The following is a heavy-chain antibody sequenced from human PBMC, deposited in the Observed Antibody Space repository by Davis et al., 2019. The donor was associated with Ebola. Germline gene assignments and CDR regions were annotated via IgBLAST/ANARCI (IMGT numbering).Heavy chain of an antibody. Sequence: PGGSLRLSCAASGFTFSSYSMNWVRQAPGKGLEWVSYISSSSSTIYYADSVKGRFTISRDNAKNSLYLQMNSLRAEDTAVYYCAREESYYYYGMDVWGQGTTVTVSS. CDR1: GFTFSSYS. CDR3: AREESYYYYGMDV. J-gene: IGHJ6*02. CDR2: ISSSSSTI. V-gene: IGHV3-48*04.